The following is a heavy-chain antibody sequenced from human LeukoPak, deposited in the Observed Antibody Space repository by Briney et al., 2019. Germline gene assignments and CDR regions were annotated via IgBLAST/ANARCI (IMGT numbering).Heavy chain of an antibody. D-gene: IGHD3-22*01. CDR3: AGGGSYDSSGYYSDY. V-gene: IGHV4-34*01. CDR1: GGSFSGYY. J-gene: IGHJ4*02. Sequence: SETLSLTCAVYGGSFSGYYWSWIRQPPGKGLEWIGEINHSGSTNYNPSLKSRVTISVDTSKNQFSLKLSSVTAADTAVYYCAGGGSYDSSGYYSDYWGQGTLVTVSS. CDR2: INHSGST.